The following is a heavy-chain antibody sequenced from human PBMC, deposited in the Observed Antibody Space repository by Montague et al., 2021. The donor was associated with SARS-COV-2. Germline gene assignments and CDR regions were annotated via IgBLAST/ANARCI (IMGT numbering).Heavy chain of an antibody. CDR3: ARGWFSPMLVVVIRGPFDD. CDR1: GGSISSSSYY. CDR2: IYYSGST. J-gene: IGHJ4*02. D-gene: IGHD3-22*01. V-gene: IGHV4-39*07. Sequence: SETLSLTCTVSGGSISSSSYYWGWIRQPPGKGLEWIGTIYYSGSTYYNPSPKSRVTISVDTSKNQFSLKLSSVTAADTAVYYCARGWFSPMLVVVIRGPFDDWGQGALVTVSS.